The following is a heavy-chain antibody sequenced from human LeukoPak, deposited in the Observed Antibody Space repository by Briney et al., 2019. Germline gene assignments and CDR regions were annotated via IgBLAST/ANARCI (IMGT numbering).Heavy chain of an antibody. D-gene: IGHD3-10*01. V-gene: IGHV1-18*04. Sequence: VASVKVSCKASGYTFTSYGISWVRQAPGQGLEWMGWISAYNGNTNYAQKLQGRVTMTTDTSTSTAYMELRSLRSDDTAVYYCARDRIPMVRGVPTYWGQGTLVTVSS. CDR2: ISAYNGNT. J-gene: IGHJ4*02. CDR1: GYTFTSYG. CDR3: ARDRIPMVRGVPTY.